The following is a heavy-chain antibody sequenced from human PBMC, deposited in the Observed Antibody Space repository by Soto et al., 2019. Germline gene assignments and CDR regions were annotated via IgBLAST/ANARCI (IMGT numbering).Heavy chain of an antibody. CDR3: ARGRGSYSRYYYYYGMDV. D-gene: IGHD1-26*01. Sequence: QVQLQESGPGLVKPSETLSLTCTVSGGSISSYYWRWIRQPPGKGLEWFGYIDYSASTNYNPSLKSRVTISLATSKNQFPLKLSSVTAADTAVHYCARGRGSYSRYYYYYGMDVWGQGTTVTVS. J-gene: IGHJ6*02. V-gene: IGHV4-59*01. CDR2: IDYSAST. CDR1: GGSISSYY.